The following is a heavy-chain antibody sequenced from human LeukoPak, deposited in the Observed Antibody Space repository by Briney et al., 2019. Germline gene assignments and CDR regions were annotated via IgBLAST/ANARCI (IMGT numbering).Heavy chain of an antibody. V-gene: IGHV3-11*04. CDR2: ISSSGSTI. D-gene: IGHD2-8*01. CDR1: GFTFSDYY. CDR3: ARFLGPDVYYYYYMDV. J-gene: IGHJ6*03. Sequence: GGSLRLSCAASGFTFSDYYMSWIRQAPGKGLEWVSYISSSGSTIYYADSVKGRFTISRDNAKNSPYLQMNSLRAEDTAVYYCARFLGPDVYYYYYMDVWGKGTTVTVSS.